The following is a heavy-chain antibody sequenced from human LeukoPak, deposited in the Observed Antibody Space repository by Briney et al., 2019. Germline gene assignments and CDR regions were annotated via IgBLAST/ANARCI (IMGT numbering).Heavy chain of an antibody. CDR1: GFTFSSYE. CDR3: ARDKGRCWFDP. CDR2: ISSSGSTI. J-gene: IGHJ5*02. Sequence: GGSLRLSCAASGFTFSSYEMNWVRQAPGKGLEWVSYISSSGSTIYYADSVKGRFTISRDNAKNSLYLQMNSLRAEDTAVYYCARDKGRCWFDPWGQGTLVTVSS. V-gene: IGHV3-48*03.